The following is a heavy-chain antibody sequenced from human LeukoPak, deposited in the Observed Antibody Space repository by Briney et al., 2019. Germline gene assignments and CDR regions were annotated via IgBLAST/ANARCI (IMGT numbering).Heavy chain of an antibody. V-gene: IGHV3-23*01. CDR2: ISGSGGST. CDR1: GFTFSSYA. CDR3: AKRRYGDYVDY. J-gene: IGHJ4*02. D-gene: IGHD4-17*01. Sequence: GGSPRLSCATSGFTFSSYAMSWVRQAPGKGLEWVSAISGSGGSTYYADSVKGRFTISRDNSKNTLYLQMNSLRAEDTAVYYCAKRRYGDYVDYWGQGTLVTVSS.